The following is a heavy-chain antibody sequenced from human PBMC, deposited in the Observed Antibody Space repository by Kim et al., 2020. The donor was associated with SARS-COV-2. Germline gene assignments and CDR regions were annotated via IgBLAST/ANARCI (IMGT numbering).Heavy chain of an antibody. CDR2: INTNTGNP. D-gene: IGHD2-15*01. CDR3: AKTRWDCRGPTCYSSFDY. J-gene: IGHJ4*02. V-gene: IGHV7-4-1*02. CDR1: GYTFTTYA. Sequence: ASVKVSCKTSGYTFTTYAIHWVRQAPGQGLEWMGWINTNTGNPTYAQGFTRRFVFSLDTSVSTAYLQISSLTTEDTAVYFCAKTRWDCRGPTCYSSFDYWGQGTLVTVSS.